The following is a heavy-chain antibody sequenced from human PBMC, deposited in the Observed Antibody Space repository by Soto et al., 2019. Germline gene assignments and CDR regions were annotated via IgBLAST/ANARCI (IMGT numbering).Heavy chain of an antibody. V-gene: IGHV1-3*01. CDR1: RYSFTTYA. Sequence: AASVKVSCKASRYSFTTYALHWVRQAPGQRLEWMGWINAGNGDTRYSEKFQGRVTITRDTSANTAYMELSSLRSEDTSVYYCARDPGTGAALRAYHFDYWGQGTLVTV. D-gene: IGHD1-1*01. CDR2: INAGNGDT. CDR3: ARDPGTGAALRAYHFDY. J-gene: IGHJ4*02.